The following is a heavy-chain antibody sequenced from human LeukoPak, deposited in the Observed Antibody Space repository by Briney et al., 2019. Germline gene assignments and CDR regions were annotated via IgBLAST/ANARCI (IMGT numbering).Heavy chain of an antibody. V-gene: IGHV3-21*01. D-gene: IGHD5-18*01. Sequence: PGGSLRLSCAASGFTFSSYSMNWVRQAPGKGLEWVSSNSTTSNYIYYADSVKGRFTISRDNAKNSLYLQMNSLRAEDTAVYYCARDRSAYTFDDWGQGTLVTVSS. CDR1: GFTFSSYS. CDR2: NSTTSNYI. CDR3: ARDRSAYTFDD. J-gene: IGHJ4*02.